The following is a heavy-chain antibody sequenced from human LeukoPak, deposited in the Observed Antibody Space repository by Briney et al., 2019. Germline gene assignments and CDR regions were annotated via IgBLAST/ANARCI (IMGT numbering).Heavy chain of an antibody. D-gene: IGHD1-26*01. Sequence: PSETLSLTCTVSGGSISSYYWSWIRQPPGKGLEWIGCIYYSGSTNYNPSLKSRVTISVDTSKNQFSLKLSSVTAADTAVYYCARARVGATNYYYYYMDVWGKGTTVTVSS. J-gene: IGHJ6*03. CDR1: GGSISSYY. CDR3: ARARVGATNYYYYYMDV. CDR2: IYYSGST. V-gene: IGHV4-59*08.